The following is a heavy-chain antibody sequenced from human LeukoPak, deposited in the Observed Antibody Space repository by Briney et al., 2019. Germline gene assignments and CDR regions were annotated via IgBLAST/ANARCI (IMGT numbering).Heavy chain of an antibody. D-gene: IGHD6-19*01. CDR3: ARARYPGIAVAGTQDY. CDR1: GFTFSSYA. J-gene: IGHJ4*02. CDR2: ISYDGSNK. V-gene: IGHV3-30*04. Sequence: GGSLRLSCAASGFTFSSYAMHWVRQAPGKGLEWVAVISYDGSNKYYADSVKGRFTISRDNYKNTLYLQMNSLRAEDTAVYYCARARYPGIAVAGTQDYWGQGTLVTVSS.